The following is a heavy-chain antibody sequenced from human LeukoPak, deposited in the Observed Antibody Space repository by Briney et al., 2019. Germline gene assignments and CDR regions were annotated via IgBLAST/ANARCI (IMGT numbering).Heavy chain of an antibody. CDR1: GFTFNNYD. Sequence: GRSLRLSCAASGFTFNNYDIHWVCQAPGKGLEWVAVISYDGSNKYYADSVKGRFTISRDNSKNTLYLQMNSLRAEDTAVYYCAKDRYYYDSSRGMDVWGQGTTVTVSS. J-gene: IGHJ6*02. CDR3: AKDRYYYDSSRGMDV. V-gene: IGHV3-30*18. CDR2: ISYDGSNK. D-gene: IGHD3-22*01.